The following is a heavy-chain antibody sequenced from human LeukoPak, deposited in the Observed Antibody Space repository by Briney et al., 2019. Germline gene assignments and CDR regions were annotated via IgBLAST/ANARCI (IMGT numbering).Heavy chain of an antibody. D-gene: IGHD1-26*01. Sequence: GGSLRLSCAASGFIFSNYGMNWVRQAPGKGLEWVSSISGSGGSTDYADSVKGRFTISRDNSKNTLFLQMNSLRAEDTAVYYCAKALGGSGSYRNWFDPWGQGTLVTVSS. CDR3: AKALGGSGSYRNWFDP. V-gene: IGHV3-23*01. CDR2: ISGSGGST. J-gene: IGHJ5*02. CDR1: GFIFSNYG.